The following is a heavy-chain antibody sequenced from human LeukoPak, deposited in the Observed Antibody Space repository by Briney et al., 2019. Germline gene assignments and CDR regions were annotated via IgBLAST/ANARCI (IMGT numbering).Heavy chain of an antibody. CDR3: AKDLGYSSSWYVGYFDY. Sequence: GGSLRLSCAASGFTFSSYGMHRVRQAPGKGLEWVAFIRYDGSNKYYADSVKGRFTISRDNSKNTLYLQMNGLRAEDTAVYYCAKDLGYSSSWYVGYFDYWGQGTLVTVSS. CDR1: GFTFSSYG. J-gene: IGHJ4*02. V-gene: IGHV3-30*02. CDR2: IRYDGSNK. D-gene: IGHD6-13*01.